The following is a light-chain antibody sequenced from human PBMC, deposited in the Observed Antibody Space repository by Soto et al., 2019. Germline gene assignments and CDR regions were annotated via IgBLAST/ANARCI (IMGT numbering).Light chain of an antibody. V-gene: IGKV1-6*01. J-gene: IGKJ1*01. Sequence: AIQMTQSPSSLSASVGDIVTITFRATQTISTWMAWYQQKPGKAPKLLVYDASTLQSGVPPRFSGSGSGTDFTLAISSLQPEDSATYYCLQDINYPWTFGQGTKVDIK. CDR1: QTISTW. CDR2: DAS. CDR3: LQDINYPWT.